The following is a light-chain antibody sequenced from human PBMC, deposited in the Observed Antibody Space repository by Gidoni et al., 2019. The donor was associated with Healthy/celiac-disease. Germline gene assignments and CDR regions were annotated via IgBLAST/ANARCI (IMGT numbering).Light chain of an antibody. CDR1: QSVSSN. V-gene: IGKV3-15*01. Sequence: EIVMPHSPATLSVSPGERATLSCRARQSVSSNLAWYQQNPGQAPRLLIYGASTRATGIPARFSGSGSGTEFTLTISSLQSEDFAVYYCQQYNNWPPYTFGQGTKLEIK. CDR3: QQYNNWPPYT. CDR2: GAS. J-gene: IGKJ2*01.